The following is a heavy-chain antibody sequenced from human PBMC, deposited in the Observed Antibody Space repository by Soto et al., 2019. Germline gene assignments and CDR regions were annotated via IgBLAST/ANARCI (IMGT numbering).Heavy chain of an antibody. CDR1: GGSISSGGYY. Sequence: PSETLSLTCTVSGGSISSGGYYWSWIRQHPGKGLEWIGYIYYSGSTYYNPSLKSRVTISVDTSKNQFSLKLSSVTAADTAVYYCARVGSSGYYYSFLGYYYGMDVWGQGTTVTVSS. D-gene: IGHD3-22*01. V-gene: IGHV4-31*03. CDR3: ARVGSSGYYYSFLGYYYGMDV. CDR2: IYYSGST. J-gene: IGHJ6*02.